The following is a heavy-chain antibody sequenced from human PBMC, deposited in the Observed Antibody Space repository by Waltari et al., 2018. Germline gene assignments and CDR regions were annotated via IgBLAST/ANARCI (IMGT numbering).Heavy chain of an antibody. D-gene: IGHD3-22*01. CDR1: GGSFSGYY. V-gene: IGHV4-34*01. Sequence: QVQLQQWGAGLLKPSETLSLTCAVYGGSFSGYYWSWIRQPPGKGLEWIGEINHSGSTNYNPSRKSRVTISVDTSKNQFSLKLSSVTAADTAVYYCASLKLYYYDSSGYSGQNFDYWGQGTLVTVSS. CDR3: ASLKLYYYDSSGYSGQNFDY. CDR2: INHSGST. J-gene: IGHJ4*02.